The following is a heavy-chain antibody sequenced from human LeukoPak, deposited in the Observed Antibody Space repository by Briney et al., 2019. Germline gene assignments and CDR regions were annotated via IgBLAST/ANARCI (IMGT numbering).Heavy chain of an antibody. Sequence: PGGSLRLSCAASGFTFSSYSMNWVRQAPGKGLEWASYISSSSSTIYYADSVKGRFTISRDNAKNSLYLQMNSLRAEDTAVYYCARFLEWLNYFDYWGQGTLVTVSS. CDR2: ISSSSSTI. V-gene: IGHV3-48*04. CDR1: GFTFSSYS. D-gene: IGHD3-3*01. J-gene: IGHJ4*02. CDR3: ARFLEWLNYFDY.